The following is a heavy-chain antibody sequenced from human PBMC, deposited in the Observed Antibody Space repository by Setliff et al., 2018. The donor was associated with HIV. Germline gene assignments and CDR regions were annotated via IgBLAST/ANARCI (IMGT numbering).Heavy chain of an antibody. D-gene: IGHD6-19*01. CDR1: GYTFTSYG. CDR2: ISAYDGNT. J-gene: IGHJ6*03. V-gene: IGHV1-18*01. CDR3: ARGAWYTSGWYSSRYLDV. Sequence: ASVKVSCKASGYTFTSYGISWVRQAPGQGLEWMGWISAYDGNTDQAQRFRDRVTMTRDTSIRTAYMELSSLRSEDTAVYYCARGAWYTSGWYSSRYLDVWGKGTTVTVSS.